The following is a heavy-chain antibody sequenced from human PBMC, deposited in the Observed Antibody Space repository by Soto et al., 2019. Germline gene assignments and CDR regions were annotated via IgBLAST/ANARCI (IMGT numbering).Heavy chain of an antibody. Sequence: SVKVSCKASGFTFTSSAVQWVRQARGQRLEWIGWIVVGSGNTNYAQKFQERVTITRDMSTSTAYMELSSLRSEDTAVYYCAAGFSSSDNCYGMDVWGQGTTVTVSS. J-gene: IGHJ6*01. CDR2: IVVGSGNT. CDR1: GFTFTSSA. V-gene: IGHV1-58*01. D-gene: IGHD6-6*01. CDR3: AAGFSSSDNCYGMDV.